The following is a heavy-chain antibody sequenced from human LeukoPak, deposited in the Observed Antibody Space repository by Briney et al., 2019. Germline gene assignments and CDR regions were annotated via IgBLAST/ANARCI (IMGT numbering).Heavy chain of an antibody. CDR2: INPNSGST. D-gene: IGHD2-2*01. CDR1: GYTFTGYY. V-gene: IGHV1-2*02. J-gene: IGHJ3*02. Sequence: ASVKVSCKASGYTFTGYYMHWVRQAPGQGLEWMGWINPNSGSTNYAQKFQGRVTMTRDTSISTAYMELSRLRSDDTAVYYCARTYCSSTSCYASHAFDIWGQGTMVTVSS. CDR3: ARTYCSSTSCYASHAFDI.